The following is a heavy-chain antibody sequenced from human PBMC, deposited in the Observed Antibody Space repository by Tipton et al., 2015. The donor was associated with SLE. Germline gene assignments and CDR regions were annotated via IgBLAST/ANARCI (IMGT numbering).Heavy chain of an antibody. CDR3: ARDRPGGPEFEY. CDR2: IYYSGST. J-gene: IGHJ4*01. V-gene: IGHV4-59*01. Sequence: LRLSCTVSGGSISSYYWSWIRQPPGKGLQWIGYIYYSGSTNYNPSLKSRVTISVDTSKKQFSLKLSSVTAADTAVYYCARDRPGGPEFEYWRQEPLLPVPS. D-gene: IGHD6-25*01. CDR1: GGSISSYY.